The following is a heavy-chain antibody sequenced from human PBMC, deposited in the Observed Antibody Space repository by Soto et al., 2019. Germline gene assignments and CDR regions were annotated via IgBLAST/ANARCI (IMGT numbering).Heavy chain of an antibody. CDR1: GDSVSRNRGA. CDR2: TYYRSKWYS. J-gene: IGHJ6*02. D-gene: IGHD1-1*01. Sequence: SQTLSRTGAISGDSVSRNRGAWNWIRQSPSGGLQWLGRTYYRSKWYSEYAPSVKSRITINPDTAKNQFALQLKSVTPDDSGVYYCARGNWNDGGYYYGMDVWGQGITVTVSS. V-gene: IGHV6-1*01. CDR3: ARGNWNDGGYYYGMDV.